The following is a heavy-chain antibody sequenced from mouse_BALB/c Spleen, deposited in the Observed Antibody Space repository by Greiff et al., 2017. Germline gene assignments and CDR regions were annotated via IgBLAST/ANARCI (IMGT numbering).Heavy chain of an antibody. CDR2: IYPYNGGT. CDR1: GYTFTDYN. CDR3: ARGRDGYSSYAMDY. D-gene: IGHD2-3*01. V-gene: IGHV1S29*02. Sequence: EVQLQQSGPELVKPGASVKISCKASGYTFTDYNMHWVKQSHGKSLEWIGYIYPYNGGTGYNQKFKSKATLTVDNSSSTAYMELRSLTSEDSAVYYCARGRDGYSSYAMDYWGQGTSVTVSS. J-gene: IGHJ4*01.